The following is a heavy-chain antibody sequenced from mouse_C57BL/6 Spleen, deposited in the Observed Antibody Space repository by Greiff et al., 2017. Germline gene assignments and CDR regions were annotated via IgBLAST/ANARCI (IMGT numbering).Heavy chain of an antibody. Sequence: VQLQQSGPELVKPGASVKISCKASGYAFSSSWMHWVKQRPGKGLEWIGRIYPGDGDTNYNGKFKGKATLTADKSSTTAYMQLSSLTSEDSAVYFCARDGSSPYCFDYWGQGTTLTVSS. V-gene: IGHV1-82*01. CDR1: GYAFSSSW. D-gene: IGHD1-1*01. CDR3: ARDGSSPYCFDY. J-gene: IGHJ2*01. CDR2: IYPGDGDT.